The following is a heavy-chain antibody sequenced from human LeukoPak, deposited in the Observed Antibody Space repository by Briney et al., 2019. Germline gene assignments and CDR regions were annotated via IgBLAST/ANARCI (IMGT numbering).Heavy chain of an antibody. CDR1: GGSISSGSYY. V-gene: IGHV4-61*02. CDR2: IYTSGST. CDR3: ARGTRTIFGVVIYYYMDV. D-gene: IGHD3-3*01. J-gene: IGHJ6*03. Sequence: SETLSLTCTVSGGSISSGSYYWRWIRQAAGKGLEWIGRIYTSGSTNYNHSSKTRTTISVDTSKNQLSLKLSSVTAADTAVYYCARGTRTIFGVVIYYYMDVCGKGTTVTVSS.